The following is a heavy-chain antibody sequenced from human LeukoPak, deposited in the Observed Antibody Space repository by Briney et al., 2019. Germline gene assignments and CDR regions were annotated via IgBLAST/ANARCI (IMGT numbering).Heavy chain of an antibody. Sequence: PGGSLRLSCVASGFTFSNNAASWFRQAPGKGLEWVSTVGLGGGDTYYADSVRGRFTISKDSSKNTLQMNSLSADDTAMYYCVKHSGGVYGNSDYWGQGILVTVSS. CDR3: VKHSGGVYGNSDY. CDR2: VGLGGGDT. D-gene: IGHD1-1*01. CDR1: GFTFSNNA. J-gene: IGHJ4*02. V-gene: IGHV3-23*01.